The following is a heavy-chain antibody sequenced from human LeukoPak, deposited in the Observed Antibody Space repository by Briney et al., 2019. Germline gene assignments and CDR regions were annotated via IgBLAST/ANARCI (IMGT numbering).Heavy chain of an antibody. CDR2: IYTSGST. Sequence: ASETLSLTCTVSGGSISSYYWSWIRQPPGKGLGWIGYIYTSGSTNYNPSLKSRVTMSVDTSKNQFSLKLSSVTAADTAVYYCARHGHYSYGSMGFDPWGQGTLVTVSS. D-gene: IGHD5-18*01. CDR3: ARHGHYSYGSMGFDP. CDR1: GGSISSYY. V-gene: IGHV4-4*09. J-gene: IGHJ5*02.